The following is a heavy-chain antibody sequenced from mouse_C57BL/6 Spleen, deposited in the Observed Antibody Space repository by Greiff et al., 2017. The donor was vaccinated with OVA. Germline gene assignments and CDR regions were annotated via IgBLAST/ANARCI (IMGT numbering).Heavy chain of an antibody. CDR3: ARDYYGSSYGYFDV. CDR2: ISYDGSN. V-gene: IGHV3-6*01. J-gene: IGHJ1*03. D-gene: IGHD1-1*01. Sequence: EVQLQQSGPGLVKPSQSLSLTCSVTGYSITSGYYWNWIRQFPGNKLEWMGYISYDGSNNYNPSLKNRISITRDTSKNQFFLKLNSVTTEDTATYYGARDYYGSSYGYFDVWGTGTTVTVSS. CDR1: GYSITSGYY.